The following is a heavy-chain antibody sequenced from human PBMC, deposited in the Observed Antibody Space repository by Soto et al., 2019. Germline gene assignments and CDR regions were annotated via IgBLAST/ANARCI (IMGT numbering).Heavy chain of an antibody. CDR3: ARPGSSSSGHFSYGMDV. CDR1: GYSFTSYW. V-gene: IGHV5-10-1*01. D-gene: IGHD6-6*01. CDR2: IDPSDSYT. Sequence: GESLKISCKGSGYSFTSYWISWVRQMPGKGLEWMGRIDPSDSYTNYSPSFQGHVTISADKSISTAYLQWSSLKASDTAMYYCARPGSSSSGHFSYGMDVWGQGTTVTVYS. J-gene: IGHJ6*02.